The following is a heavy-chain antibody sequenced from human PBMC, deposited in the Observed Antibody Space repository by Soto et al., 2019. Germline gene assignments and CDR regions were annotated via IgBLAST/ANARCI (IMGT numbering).Heavy chain of an antibody. CDR1: GYSFNSYD. CDR3: ASSYDTSGNYISNY. Sequence: ASVKVSCKASGYSFNSYDINWVRQAPGQGLEWMGWMDPNSGNTGSAQKFQGRVIMTRNTSISTAYLELSSLRSDETAVYYCASSYDTSGNYISNYWGQGTLVTVSS. CDR2: MDPNSGNT. D-gene: IGHD3-22*01. V-gene: IGHV1-8*01. J-gene: IGHJ4*02.